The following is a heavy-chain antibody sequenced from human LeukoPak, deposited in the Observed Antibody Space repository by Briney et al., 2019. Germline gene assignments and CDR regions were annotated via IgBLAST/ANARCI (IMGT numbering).Heavy chain of an antibody. Sequence: PSETLSLTCTVSGGSISSYYWSWIRQPPGKGLEWIGYIYYSGSTNYNPSLKSRVTISVDTSKNQFSLKLSSVTAADTAVYYCARGLGYYYDSSGYLDYWGQGTLVTVSS. CDR1: GGSISSYY. J-gene: IGHJ4*02. CDR2: IYYSGST. V-gene: IGHV4-59*01. D-gene: IGHD3-22*01. CDR3: ARGLGYYYDSSGYLDY.